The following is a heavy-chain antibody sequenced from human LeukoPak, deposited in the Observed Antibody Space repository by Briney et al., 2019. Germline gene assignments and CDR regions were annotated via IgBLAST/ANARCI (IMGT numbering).Heavy chain of an antibody. CDR3: ARAGDGPYCSSTSCYVRRAFDI. V-gene: IGHV3-21*01. J-gene: IGHJ3*02. CDR1: GFTFSSYS. CDR2: ISSSSSYI. D-gene: IGHD2-2*01. Sequence: PGGSLRLSCAASGFTFSSYSMNWVRQAPGKGLEWVSSISSSSSYIYYADSVKGRFTISRDNAKNSLYLQMNSLRAEDTAVYYCARAGDGPYCSSTSCYVRRAFDIWGQGTMVTVSS.